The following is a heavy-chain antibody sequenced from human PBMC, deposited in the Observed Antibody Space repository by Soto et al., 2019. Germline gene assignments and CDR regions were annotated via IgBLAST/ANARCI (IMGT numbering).Heavy chain of an antibody. D-gene: IGHD3-22*01. CDR3: ARERRYYDSSGYRTVAFDY. V-gene: IGHV3-30-3*01. CDR2: ISYDGSNK. Sequence: QVQLVESGGGVVQPGRSLRLSCAASGFTFSSYAMHWVRQAPGKGLEWVAVISYDGSNKYYADSVKGRFTISRDNSKNTLYLQMNSLRAEDTAVYYCARERRYYDSSGYRTVAFDYWGQGTLVTVSS. J-gene: IGHJ4*02. CDR1: GFTFSSYA.